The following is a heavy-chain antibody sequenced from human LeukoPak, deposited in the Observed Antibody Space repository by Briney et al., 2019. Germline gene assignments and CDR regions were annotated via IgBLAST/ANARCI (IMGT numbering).Heavy chain of an antibody. CDR2: IYYTGTT. CDR1: GGSISSSNCY. Sequence: ASETLSLTCTVSGGSISSSNCYWGWIRQPPGERLEWIGTIYYTGTTYYNPSLQSRVIISVDTSKNQFSLNLSSVTAPDTALYYCARTVGTHRFDYWGQGILVTVSS. J-gene: IGHJ4*02. V-gene: IGHV4-39*01. D-gene: IGHD4-23*01. CDR3: ARTVGTHRFDY.